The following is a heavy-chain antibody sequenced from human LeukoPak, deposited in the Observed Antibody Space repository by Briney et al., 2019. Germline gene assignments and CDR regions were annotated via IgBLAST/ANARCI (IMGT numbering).Heavy chain of an antibody. D-gene: IGHD3-10*01. CDR2: IIGTSSTI. J-gene: IGHJ3*02. Sequence: PGGSLRLSCAASGFSFSRYNMHWVRQAPGEGLEWVSYIIGTSSTIYYADSVKGRFIISRDNARKSLYLQMNSLRADDTALYYCVRAPYEWGWFGDHTATDAFDMWGQGTMVTVSS. CDR1: GFSFSRYN. V-gene: IGHV3-48*01. CDR3: VRAPYEWGWFGDHTATDAFDM.